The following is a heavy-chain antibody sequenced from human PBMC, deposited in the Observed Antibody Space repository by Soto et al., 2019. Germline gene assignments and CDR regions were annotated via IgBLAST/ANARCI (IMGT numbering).Heavy chain of an antibody. CDR3: AREHLGYYDILTGYVY. D-gene: IGHD3-9*01. CDR1: GYTFTSYY. Sequence: ASVKVSCKASGYTFTSYYMHWVRQAPGQGLEWMGIINPSGGSTSYAQKFQGRVTMTTDTSASTAYMELSSLRSEDTAVYYCAREHLGYYDILTGYVYWGQGTLVTVSS. J-gene: IGHJ4*02. V-gene: IGHV1-46*01. CDR2: INPSGGST.